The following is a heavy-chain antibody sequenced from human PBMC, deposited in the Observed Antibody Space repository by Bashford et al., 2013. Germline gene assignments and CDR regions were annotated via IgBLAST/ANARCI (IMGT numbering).Heavy chain of an antibody. V-gene: IGHV4-31*03. Sequence: SETLSLTCTVSGGSISSGGYYWSWIRQXPGRAWSRIGYIYYSGSTYYNPSLKSRVTISVDTSKNQFSLKLSSVTAADTAVYYCARDSGSYDFDPWGQGTLVTVSS. J-gene: IGHJ5*02. CDR2: IYYSGST. CDR3: ARDSGSYDFDP. D-gene: IGHD1-26*01. CDR1: GGSISSGGYY.